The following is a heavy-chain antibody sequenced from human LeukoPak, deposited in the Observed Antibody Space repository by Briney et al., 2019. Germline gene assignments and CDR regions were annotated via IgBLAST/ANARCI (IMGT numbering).Heavy chain of an antibody. CDR2: IKQDGSEK. CDR3: ARGLTSDY. CDR1: GFTLSYYW. Sequence: GGSLRPSCAASGFTLSYYWMTWVRQVPGKGLEWVASIKQDGSEKHYVDSVKGRFTISRDNAEKSLYLQMNSLRAEDTAVYYCARGLTSDYWGQGTLVTVSS. V-gene: IGHV3-7*03. J-gene: IGHJ4*02.